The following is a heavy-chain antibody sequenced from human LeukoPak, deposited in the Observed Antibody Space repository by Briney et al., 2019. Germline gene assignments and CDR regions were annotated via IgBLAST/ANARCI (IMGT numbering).Heavy chain of an antibody. J-gene: IGHJ4*01. D-gene: IGHD2-2*01. CDR3: AKTRIVCTSVSCPGGGFDY. CDR1: GFTFSSYG. Sequence: PGGSLRLSCAASGFTFSSYGIHWVRQAPGKGLEWVTFIRHDGTNQHYGDSVKGRFTISRDNSKNTVYLQMNSLRAEDTAVYYCAKTRIVCTSVSCPGGGFDYWGHGTLVTVSS. V-gene: IGHV3-30*02. CDR2: IRHDGTNQ.